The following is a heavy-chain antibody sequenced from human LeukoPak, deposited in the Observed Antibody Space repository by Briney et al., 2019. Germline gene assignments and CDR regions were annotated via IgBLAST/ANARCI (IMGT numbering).Heavy chain of an antibody. CDR3: AKPSFYVSSGYYSYYFDY. CDR2: ISGSGGST. J-gene: IGHJ4*02. V-gene: IGHV3-23*01. D-gene: IGHD3-22*01. CDR1: GFTFSSYA. Sequence: PGGSLRLSCAASGFTFSSYAMSWVRQAPGKGLEWVSAISGSGGSTYYADSVKGRFTISRDNSKNTLYLQMNRLRAEDTAVYYCAKPSFYVSSGYYSYYFDYWGQGTLVTVSS.